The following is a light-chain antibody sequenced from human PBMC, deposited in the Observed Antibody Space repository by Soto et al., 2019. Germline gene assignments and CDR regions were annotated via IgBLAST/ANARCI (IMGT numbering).Light chain of an antibody. CDR3: SSKTSSGTLYV. CDR2: EVT. Sequence: QSALTQPASVSGYPGQSITISCTGTSSDVGASKYVSWYQQHPGEAPKLILYEVTYRPSGVSNRFSGAKSGNTASLTVSGLRAEDEADYYCSSKTSSGTLYVFGAGTELTVL. J-gene: IGLJ1*01. V-gene: IGLV2-14*01. CDR1: SSDVGASKY.